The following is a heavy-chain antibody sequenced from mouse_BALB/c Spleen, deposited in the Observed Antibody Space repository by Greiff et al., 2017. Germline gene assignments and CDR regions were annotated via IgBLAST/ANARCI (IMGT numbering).Heavy chain of an antibody. CDR1: GYTFTSYW. J-gene: IGHJ2*01. V-gene: IGHV1-69*02. CDR3: TRSGTRGVFDY. Sequence: VQLQQPGAELVRPGASVKLSCKASGYTFTSYWINWVKQRPGQGLEWIGNIYPSDSYTNYNQKFKDKATLTVDKSSSTAYMQLSSPTSEDSAVYYCTRSGTRGVFDYWGQGTTLTVSS. D-gene: IGHD4-1*01. CDR2: IYPSDSYT.